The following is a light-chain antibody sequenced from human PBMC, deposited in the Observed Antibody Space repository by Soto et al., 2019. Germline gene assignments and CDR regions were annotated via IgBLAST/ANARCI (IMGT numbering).Light chain of an antibody. CDR2: GAS. V-gene: IGKV3-20*01. Sequence: EIVLTQSPGTLSSSPGDRATLSCRASQTVTSNYLAWYQQKPGQAPRLLIYGASSRATGIPDRFSGSGSGTDFTLTISRLEPEDFAVYYCQQYGSSPTWTFGQGTKVDI. CDR3: QQYGSSPTWT. J-gene: IGKJ1*01. CDR1: QTVTSNY.